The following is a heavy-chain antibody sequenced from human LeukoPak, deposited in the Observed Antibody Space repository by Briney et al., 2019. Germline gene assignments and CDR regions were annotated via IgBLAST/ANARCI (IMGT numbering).Heavy chain of an antibody. CDR2: IYHSGST. V-gene: IGHV4-4*02. J-gene: IGHJ6*03. CDR3: ARIKCGGDCRGYYYYYHMDV. CDR1: GGSISSSNW. D-gene: IGHD2-21*02. Sequence: PSGTLSLTCAVSGGSISSSNWWSWVRQPPGKGLEWIGEIYHSGSTNHNPSLKSRVTISVDKSKNQFSLKLSSVTAADTAVYYCARIKCGGDCRGYYYYYHMDVWGKGTTVTISS.